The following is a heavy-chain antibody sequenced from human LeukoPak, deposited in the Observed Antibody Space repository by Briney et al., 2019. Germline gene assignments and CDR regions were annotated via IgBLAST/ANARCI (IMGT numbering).Heavy chain of an antibody. Sequence: PGGPLRLSCAASGFTFSSYDMHWVRQATGKGLEWVSAIGTAGDTYYRGSVKGRFTISRENAKISLYLQMNSLRAGDTAVYYCARGAVGMDVWGQGTTVTVSS. CDR3: ARGAVGMDV. J-gene: IGHJ6*02. CDR2: IGTAGDT. CDR1: GFTFSSYD. V-gene: IGHV3-13*01. D-gene: IGHD3-16*01.